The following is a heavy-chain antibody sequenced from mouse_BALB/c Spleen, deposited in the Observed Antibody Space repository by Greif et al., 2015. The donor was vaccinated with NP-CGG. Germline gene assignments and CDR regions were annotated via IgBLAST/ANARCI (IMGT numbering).Heavy chain of an antibody. CDR2: IDPANGNT. CDR3: ASGLLRGDAMDY. D-gene: IGHD2-3*01. V-gene: IGHV14-3*02. Sequence: VQLQQPGAELVKPGASVKLSCTASGFNIKDTYMHWVKQRPEQGLEWIGRIDPANGNTKYDPKFQGKATITADTSSNTAYLQLSSLTSEDTAVYYCASGLLRGDAMDYWGQGTSVTVSS. CDR1: GFNIKDTY. J-gene: IGHJ4*01.